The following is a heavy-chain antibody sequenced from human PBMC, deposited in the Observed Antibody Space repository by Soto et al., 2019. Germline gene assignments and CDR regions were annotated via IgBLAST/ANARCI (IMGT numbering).Heavy chain of an antibody. CDR1: GGTFSSYV. CDR3: ARGGGYFDWSHHYDGMDV. Sequence: QGQVVQSGPEVKKPGSSVKVSCKASGGTFSSYVISWVRQAPGQGLEWMGGIIPISGRTNYGQKFQGRVTFTADKSTNTAYMELSSLRPEDTAGFYCARGGGYFDWSHHYDGMDVWGPGTAITVSS. D-gene: IGHD3-9*01. CDR2: IIPISGRT. V-gene: IGHV1-69*14. J-gene: IGHJ6*02.